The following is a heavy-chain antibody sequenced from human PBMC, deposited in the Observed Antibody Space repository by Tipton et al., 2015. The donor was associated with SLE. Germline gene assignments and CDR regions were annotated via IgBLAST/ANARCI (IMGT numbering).Heavy chain of an antibody. CDR3: ARGGRFLEWLTY. CDR2: IYDSGST. Sequence: TLSLTCTVSGDSISSGDDYWSWIRQTPGKGLEWIGNIYDSGSTYYNPSLKSRVTISVDTSKNQFSLKLSSVTAADTAVYYCARGGRFLEWLTYWGQGTLVTVSS. V-gene: IGHV4-30-4*01. CDR1: GDSISSGDDY. D-gene: IGHD3-3*01. J-gene: IGHJ4*02.